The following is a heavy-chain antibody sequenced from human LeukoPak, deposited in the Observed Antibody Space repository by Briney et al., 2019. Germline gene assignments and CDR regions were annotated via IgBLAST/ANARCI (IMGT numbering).Heavy chain of an antibody. J-gene: IGHJ4*02. CDR3: ARSLWAMVPFDY. D-gene: IGHD3-10*01. CDR2: IWYDGSNE. Sequence: PGRSLRLSCAASGFTFSSYAMHWVRQAPGKGLDWVAVIWYDGSNEYYADSVKGRFTISRDNSKNTLYLQMNSLRAEDTAVYYCARSLWAMVPFDYWGQGTLVTVSS. V-gene: IGHV3-33*08. CDR1: GFTFSSYA.